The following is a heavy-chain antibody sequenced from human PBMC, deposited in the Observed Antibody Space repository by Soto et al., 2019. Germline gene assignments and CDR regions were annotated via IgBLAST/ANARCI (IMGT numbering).Heavy chain of an antibody. CDR1: GFTFSSYW. J-gene: IGHJ4*02. D-gene: IGHD1-20*01. CDR3: ARGESYAITGTLTRFDY. CDR2: IKQDGSEK. V-gene: IGHV3-7*01. Sequence: GGSLRLSCAASGFTFSSYWMSWVRQAPGKGLEWVANIKQDGSEKYYVDSVKGRFTISRDNAKNSLYLQMNSLRAEETAVYYCARGESYAITGTLTRFDYWGQGTLVTVSS.